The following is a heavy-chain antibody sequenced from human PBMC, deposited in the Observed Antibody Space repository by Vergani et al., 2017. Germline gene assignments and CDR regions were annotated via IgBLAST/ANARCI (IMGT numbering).Heavy chain of an antibody. V-gene: IGHV3-30*02. CDR1: GFTFNSYG. Sequence: QVQLVESGGGVVQPGGSLRLSCAASGFTFNSYGMHWVRQAPGKGLEWVASIRSDESRRYYGDSMEGPFTISRDNSKNTLYLQMKSLRPEDTAVYYCAKEGGGDCSGGTCYLEYWGQGTLVIVSS. CDR3: AKEGGGDCSGGTCYLEY. CDR2: IRSDESRR. D-gene: IGHD2-15*01. J-gene: IGHJ4*02.